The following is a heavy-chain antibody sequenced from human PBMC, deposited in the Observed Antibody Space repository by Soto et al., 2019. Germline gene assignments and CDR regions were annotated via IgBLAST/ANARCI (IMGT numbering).Heavy chain of an antibody. V-gene: IGHV1-18*01. Sequence: ASVKLYCNASGYTFTSYGISWVRQAPRQGLEWMGWISAYNGNTNYAQKLQGRVTMTTDTSTSTAYMELRSLRSDDTAVYYCARDSQNRYYDYIWGSYDAFDIWGQGTMVTVSS. D-gene: IGHD3-16*01. CDR1: GYTFTSYG. CDR3: ARDSQNRYYDYIWGSYDAFDI. CDR2: ISAYNGNT. J-gene: IGHJ3*02.